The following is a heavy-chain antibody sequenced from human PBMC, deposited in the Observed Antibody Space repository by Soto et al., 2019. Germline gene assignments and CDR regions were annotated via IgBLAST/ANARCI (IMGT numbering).Heavy chain of an antibody. Sequence: PGGSLRLSCAASGFTFSSYGMHWVRQAPGKGLEWVAVIWYDGSNKYYADSVKGRFTISRDNSKNTLYLQMNSLRAEDTAVYYCARDWDYGEAFDYWGQGNLVTVSS. CDR3: ARDWDYGEAFDY. CDR1: GFTFSSYG. V-gene: IGHV3-33*01. J-gene: IGHJ4*02. CDR2: IWYDGSNK. D-gene: IGHD4-17*01.